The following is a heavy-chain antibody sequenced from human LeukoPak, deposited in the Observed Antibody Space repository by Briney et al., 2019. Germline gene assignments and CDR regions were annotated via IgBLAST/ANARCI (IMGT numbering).Heavy chain of an antibody. CDR3: AKTAVAYYDSSGYLY. V-gene: IGHV3-30*18. D-gene: IGHD3-22*01. J-gene: IGHJ4*02. Sequence: PGGSLRLSCAASGFTFSSYGMHWVRQAPGKGLEWVAVISYDGSNKYYADSVKGRFTISRDNSKNTLYLQMNSLRAEDTAVYYCAKTAVAYYDSSGYLYWGQGTLVTVSS. CDR2: ISYDGSNK. CDR1: GFTFSSYG.